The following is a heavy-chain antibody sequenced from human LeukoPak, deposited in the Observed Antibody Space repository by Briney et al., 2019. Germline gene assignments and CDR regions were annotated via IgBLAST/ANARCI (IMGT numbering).Heavy chain of an antibody. CDR1: GFTFSDEY. CDR2: ISNSGSYT. D-gene: IGHD5-12*01. J-gene: IGHJ4*02. CDR3: AGGNSGYDELWQYYFDY. Sequence: GGALRLSCAASGFTFSDEYMSWIRQAPGKGLEWVSYISNSGSYTNYADSVKGRFTISRDSSKNTLYLQMNSLRAEDTAVYYCAGGNSGYDELWQYYFDYWGQGTLVTVSS. V-gene: IGHV3-11*06.